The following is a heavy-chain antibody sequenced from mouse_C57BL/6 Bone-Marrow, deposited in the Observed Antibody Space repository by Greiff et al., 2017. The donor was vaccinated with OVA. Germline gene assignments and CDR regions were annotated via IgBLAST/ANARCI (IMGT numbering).Heavy chain of an antibody. CDR3: ARHERYYFDY. CDR1: GFTFSSYG. J-gene: IGHJ2*01. V-gene: IGHV5-6*01. Sequence: EVQLVESGGDLVKPGGSLKLSCAASGFTFSSYGMSWVRQTPDKRLEWVATISRGGSYTYYPDSVKGRCTISRDNAKNTLDLQMSSLKSEDTAMYYCARHERYYFDYWGQGTTLTVSS. CDR2: ISRGGSYT.